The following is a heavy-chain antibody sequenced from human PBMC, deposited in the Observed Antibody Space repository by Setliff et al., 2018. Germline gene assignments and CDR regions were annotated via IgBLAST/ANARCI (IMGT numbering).Heavy chain of an antibody. CDR2: IYYSGTT. CDR1: GASINSGTYY. D-gene: IGHD2-15*01. Sequence: NPSETLSLTCTVSGASINSGTYYWAWLRQPPGKGLEWIGSIYYSGTTYYNPSLKSPVTISIDTSKNQFSLELSSVTAADTAMYYCARENGYCSGGACYFMFDYWGQGTLVTVSS. J-gene: IGHJ4*02. CDR3: ARENGYCSGGACYFMFDY. V-gene: IGHV4-39*07.